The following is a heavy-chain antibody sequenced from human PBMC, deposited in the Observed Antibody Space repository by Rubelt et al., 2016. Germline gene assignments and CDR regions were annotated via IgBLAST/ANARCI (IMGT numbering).Heavy chain of an antibody. J-gene: IGHJ4*02. CDR3: TRHEDGAAAGNDY. Sequence: GLEWVSAISGSGGSTFYADSVKGRVTISRDNSKNTAYLQMNSLITEDTAVYYCTRHEDGAAAGNDYWGQGTLVTVSS. CDR2: ISGSGGST. D-gene: IGHD6-13*01. V-gene: IGHV3-23*01.